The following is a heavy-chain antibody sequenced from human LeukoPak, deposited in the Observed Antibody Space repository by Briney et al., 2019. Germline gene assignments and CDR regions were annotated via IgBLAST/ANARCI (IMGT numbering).Heavy chain of an antibody. D-gene: IGHD4-17*01. CDR3: ARMAHDYGDPFDP. CDR2: ISSSGSTI. CDR1: GFTFSDYY. Sequence: PGGSLRLSCAASGFTFSDYYMSWIHQAPGKGLEWVSYISSSGSTIYYADSVKGRFTISRDNAKNSLYLQMNSLRAEDTAVYYCARMAHDYGDPFDPWGQGTLVTVSS. J-gene: IGHJ5*02. V-gene: IGHV3-11*01.